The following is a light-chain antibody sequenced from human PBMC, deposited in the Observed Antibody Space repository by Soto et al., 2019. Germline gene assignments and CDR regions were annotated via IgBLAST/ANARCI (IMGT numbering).Light chain of an antibody. V-gene: IGKV3-11*01. Sequence: IGLTQSPAPLSLSPGERATLSCRASQSVSSYLAWYQQKPGQAPRLLIYDASNRATGIPARFSGSGSGTDFTLTISSLEPEDFAVYYCQQYRTFGQGTKVDIK. CDR3: QQYRT. CDR1: QSVSSY. J-gene: IGKJ1*01. CDR2: DAS.